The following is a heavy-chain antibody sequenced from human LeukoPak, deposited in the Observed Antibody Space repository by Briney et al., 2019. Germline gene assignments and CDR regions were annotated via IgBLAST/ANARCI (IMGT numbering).Heavy chain of an antibody. J-gene: IGHJ3*02. CDR2: ISGSGGST. CDR3: ARTEGGIPYGFAFDI. D-gene: IGHD1-26*01. V-gene: IGHV3-23*01. Sequence: PGGSLRLSCAASGFTFSSYAMSWVRQAPGKGLEWVSAISGSGGSTYYADSVKGRFTISRDNSKNTLYLQMNSLRAEDTAVYYCARTEGGIPYGFAFDIWGQGTMVTVSS. CDR1: GFTFSSYA.